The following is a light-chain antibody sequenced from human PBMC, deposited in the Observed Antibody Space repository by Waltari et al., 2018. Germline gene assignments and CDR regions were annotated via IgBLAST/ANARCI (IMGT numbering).Light chain of an antibody. Sequence: FLTQAPDTLSLSPWERATLSCRASQSVSRSRLAWYQHKPGQAPRLLMYAASTRATGIPDRFSGSGSGTDFSLSISRVEPEDFAVYYCQQYSSSVMYTFGQGTKLEIK. CDR1: QSVSRSR. CDR3: QQYSSSVMYT. J-gene: IGKJ2*01. CDR2: AAS. V-gene: IGKV3-20*01.